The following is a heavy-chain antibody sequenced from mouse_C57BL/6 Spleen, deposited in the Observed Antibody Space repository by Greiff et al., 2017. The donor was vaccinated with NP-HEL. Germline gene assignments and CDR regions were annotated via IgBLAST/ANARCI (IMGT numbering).Heavy chain of an antibody. D-gene: IGHD2-5*01. J-gene: IGHJ4*01. V-gene: IGHV1-82*01. CDR3: ARGSNYPYYYAMDY. Sequence: VKLMESGPELVKPGASVKISCKASGYAFSSSWMNWVKQRPGKGLEWIGRIYPGDGDTNYNGKFKGKATLTADKSSSTAYMQLSSLTSEDSAVYFCARGSNYPYYYAMDYWGQGTSVTVSS. CDR2: IYPGDGDT. CDR1: GYAFSSSW.